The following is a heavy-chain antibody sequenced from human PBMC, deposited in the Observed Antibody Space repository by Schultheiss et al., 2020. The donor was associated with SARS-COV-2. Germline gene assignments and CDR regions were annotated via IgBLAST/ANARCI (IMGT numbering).Heavy chain of an antibody. CDR1: GGSISSYY. D-gene: IGHD3-10*01. CDR2: IYYSGST. J-gene: IGHJ4*02. V-gene: IGHV4-59*12. CDR3: ARDHGHYGSGSYFDY. Sequence: SETLSLTCTVSGGSISSYYWSWIRQPPGKGLEWIGYIYYSGSTYYNPSLKSRVTISVDTSKNQFSLKLSSVTAADTAVYYCARDHGHYGSGSYFDYWGQGTLVTVSS.